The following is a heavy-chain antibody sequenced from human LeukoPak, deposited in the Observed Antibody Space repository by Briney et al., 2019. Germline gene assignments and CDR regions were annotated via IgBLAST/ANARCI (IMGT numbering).Heavy chain of an antibody. J-gene: IGHJ6*02. CDR3: TRQKEGSGYYYYYGMDV. CDR1: GDSVSSRTHF. V-gene: IGHV4-39*01. D-gene: IGHD3-10*01. Sequence: PSETLSLTCTVSGDSVSSRTHFWGWIRQSPGKGLEWIGSIYYSRTTFYNPSLKSRVTISADTSKNQFSLKLTSVTAADTAVYYCTRQKEGSGYYYYYGMDVWGQGTTVTVSS. CDR2: IYYSRTT.